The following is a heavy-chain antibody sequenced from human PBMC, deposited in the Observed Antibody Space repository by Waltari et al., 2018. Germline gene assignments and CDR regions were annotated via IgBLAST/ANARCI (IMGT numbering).Heavy chain of an antibody. J-gene: IGHJ4*02. CDR2: NFYEGNT. Sequence: EVQLVESGGDLIQPGGSLRLSCAVSGFTVRRFYMSWVRQAPGKGLWWVSVNFYEGNTQYADNVKGRFTISRDTSKNTVYLQMNSLRAEDTAVYYCVRDDGTSPYDYWGQGTLVTVSS. V-gene: IGHV3-53*01. CDR1: GFTVRRFY. CDR3: VRDDGTSPYDY.